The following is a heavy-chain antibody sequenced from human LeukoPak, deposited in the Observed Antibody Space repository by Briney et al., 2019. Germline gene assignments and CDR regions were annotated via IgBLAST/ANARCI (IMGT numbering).Heavy chain of an antibody. J-gene: IGHJ6*02. Sequence: PGGSLRLSCAASGFTFSSYGMHLVRQAPGKGLEWVAVIGYDGSNKYYADSVKGRFTISRDNSKNTLYLQMNILRTEDTAVYYCARALNSVRYYGVYYYYGMDVWGQGTTVTVSS. V-gene: IGHV3-33*01. CDR3: ARALNSVRYYGVYYYYGMDV. D-gene: IGHD1-26*01. CDR2: IGYDGSNK. CDR1: GFTFSSYG.